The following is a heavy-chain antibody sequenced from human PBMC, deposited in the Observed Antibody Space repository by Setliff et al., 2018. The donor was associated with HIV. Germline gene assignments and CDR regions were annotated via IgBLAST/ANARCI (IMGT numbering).Heavy chain of an antibody. D-gene: IGHD3-3*01. J-gene: IGHJ2*01. CDR2: INTNTGNP. CDR1: GYSFADYA. V-gene: IGHV7-4-1*02. CDR3: ARGGTHYDFWSGYRLGYFDL. Sequence: ASVKVSCKASGYSFADYAMNWVRQAPRQGHEWMGYINTNTGNPTYAQGFTGRFVFSFDTSVTTAYLQITGLRTEDTAVYFCARGGTHYDFWSGYRLGYFDLWGRGTLVTVSS.